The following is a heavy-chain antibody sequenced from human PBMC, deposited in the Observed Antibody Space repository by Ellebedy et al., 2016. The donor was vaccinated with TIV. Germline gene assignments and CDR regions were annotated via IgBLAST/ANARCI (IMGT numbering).Heavy chain of an antibody. CDR1: GFTLSDFG. CDR3: VTWGQSYGR. Sequence: GESLKISCAASGFTLSDFGMTWVRQAPGKGLEWVSHVNSGEAKSYADSVKGRFTISRDNAKRSLFLQMNSLRVDDTAVYYCVTWGQSYGRWGQGSLVTISS. J-gene: IGHJ4*02. D-gene: IGHD3-16*01. V-gene: IGHV3-69-1*01. CDR2: VNSGEAK.